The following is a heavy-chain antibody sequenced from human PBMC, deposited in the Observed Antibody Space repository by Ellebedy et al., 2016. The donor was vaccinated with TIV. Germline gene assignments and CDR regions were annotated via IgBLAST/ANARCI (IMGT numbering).Heavy chain of an antibody. V-gene: IGHV3-21*01. CDR1: GFTFSSYS. D-gene: IGHD2-21*01. J-gene: IGHJ4*02. CDR3: ARDKGSPQLLAYCGGDCYLDY. CDR2: ISSSSSYI. Sequence: GESLKISXAASGFTFSSYSMNWVRQAPGKGLEWVSSISSSSSYIYYADSVKGRFTISRDNAKNSLYLQMNSLRAEDTAVYYCARDKGSPQLLAYCGGDCYLDYWGQGTLVTVSS.